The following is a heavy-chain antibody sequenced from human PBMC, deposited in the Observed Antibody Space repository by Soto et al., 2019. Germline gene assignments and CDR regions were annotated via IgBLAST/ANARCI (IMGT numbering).Heavy chain of an antibody. CDR3: ARHHPFGVAGGCFDP. Sequence: SETLSLTCTVSGGSISSSSYYWGWIRQPPGKGLEWIGSIYYSGSTYYNPSLKSRVTISVDTSKNQFSLKLSSVTAADTAVYYCARHHPFGVAGGCFDPWGQGTLVTVSS. J-gene: IGHJ5*02. V-gene: IGHV4-39*01. D-gene: IGHD3-3*01. CDR2: IYYSGST. CDR1: GGSISSSSYY.